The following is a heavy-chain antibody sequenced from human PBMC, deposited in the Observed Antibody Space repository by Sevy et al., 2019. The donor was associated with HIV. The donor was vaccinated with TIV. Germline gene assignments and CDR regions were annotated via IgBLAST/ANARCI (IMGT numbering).Heavy chain of an antibody. V-gene: IGHV1-24*01. J-gene: IGHJ6*02. D-gene: IGHD3-22*01. CDR1: GYTLTELS. Sequence: ASVKVSCKVSGYTLTELSMHWVRQPPGKGLEWMGRFDPEDGETIYAQKFLGRLTMTEDTSTDTAYMDLSSLRSEDTAVYYCATEDITMIPYGLDVLGQGTSVTVSS. CDR3: ATEDITMIPYGLDV. CDR2: FDPEDGET.